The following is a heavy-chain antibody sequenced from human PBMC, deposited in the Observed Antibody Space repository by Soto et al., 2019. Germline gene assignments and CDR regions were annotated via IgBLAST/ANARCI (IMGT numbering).Heavy chain of an antibody. J-gene: IGHJ4*02. D-gene: IGHD3-22*01. CDR3: ARVLSYYYDSSGYFHH. Sequence: PGESLKISCKGSGYSFTSYWISWVRQMPGKGLEWMGRIDPSDSYTNYSPSFQGHVTSSADKSISTAYLQWSSLKASDTAMYYCARVLSYYYDSSGYFHHWGQGTLVTSPQ. CDR2: IDPSDSYT. V-gene: IGHV5-10-1*01. CDR1: GYSFTSYW.